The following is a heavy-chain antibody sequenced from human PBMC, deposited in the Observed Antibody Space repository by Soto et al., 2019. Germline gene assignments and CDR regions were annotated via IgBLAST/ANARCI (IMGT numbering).Heavy chain of an antibody. D-gene: IGHD3-3*01. CDR3: AKEGYDFWSGSQYYSDY. CDR2: SSGSGGST. J-gene: IGHJ4*02. CDR1: GFTFSSYA. Sequence: PGGSLRLSCAASGFTFSSYAMSWVRQAPGKGLEWVSASSGSGGSTYYADSVKGRFTISRDNSKNTLYLQMNSLRAEDTAVYYCAKEGYDFWSGSQYYSDYWGQGTLVTVSS. V-gene: IGHV3-23*01.